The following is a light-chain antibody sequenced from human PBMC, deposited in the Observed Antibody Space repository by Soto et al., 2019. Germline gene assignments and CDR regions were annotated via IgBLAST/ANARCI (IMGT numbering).Light chain of an antibody. CDR1: QRVSSTY. CDR3: QQYGNSPQT. CDR2: EAS. Sequence: EIELTQSPGTLSLSPGERATLSCRASQRVSSTYLAWYQQRPGQTPKLLIYEASTRATGIPDRFSGSGSGTDYTLTIGRLEPEDFAVYYCQQYGNSPQTFGQGTKWIS. J-gene: IGKJ1*01. V-gene: IGKV3-20*01.